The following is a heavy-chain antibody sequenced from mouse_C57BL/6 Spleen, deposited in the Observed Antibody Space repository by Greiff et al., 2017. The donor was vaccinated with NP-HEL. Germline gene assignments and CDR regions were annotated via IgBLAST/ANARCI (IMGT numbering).Heavy chain of an antibody. D-gene: IGHD2-4*01. CDR1: GFTFSSYA. Sequence: EVKLMESGEGLVKPGGSLKLSCAASGFTFSSYAMSWVRQTPEKRLEWVAYISSGGDYIYYADTVKGRFTISRDNARNTLYLQMSSLKSEDTAMYYCTRVGDYEKGYAMDYWGQGTSVTVSS. J-gene: IGHJ4*01. V-gene: IGHV5-9-1*02. CDR2: ISSGGDYI. CDR3: TRVGDYEKGYAMDY.